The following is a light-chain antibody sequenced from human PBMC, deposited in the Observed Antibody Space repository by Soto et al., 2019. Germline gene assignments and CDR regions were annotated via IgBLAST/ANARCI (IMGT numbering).Light chain of an antibody. Sequence: EIVLTQSPATLSLSPWERATLSCRASQSLSSNFLAWYQQKPGQPPRLLIHGASSRATGIPDRFSGSGSGTDFTLTISRLEPEDFAVYYCQQYGSSPPITFGQGTRLEIK. V-gene: IGKV3-20*01. CDR2: GAS. CDR1: QSLSSNF. CDR3: QQYGSSPPIT. J-gene: IGKJ5*01.